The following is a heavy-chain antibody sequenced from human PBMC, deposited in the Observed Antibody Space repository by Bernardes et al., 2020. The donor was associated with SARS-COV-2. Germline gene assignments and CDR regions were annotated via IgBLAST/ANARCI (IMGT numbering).Heavy chain of an antibody. CDR1: GFTFSSYS. V-gene: IGHV3-21*01. CDR3: ARWGYVDDAFDI. D-gene: IGHD5-12*01. CDR2: ISSSSSYI. Sequence: GGSLRLSCAASGFTFSSYSMNWVRQAPGKGLEWVSSISSSSSYIYYADSVKGRFTISRDNAKNSLYLQMNSLRAEDTAVYYCARWGYVDDAFDIWGQGTMVTVSS. J-gene: IGHJ3*02.